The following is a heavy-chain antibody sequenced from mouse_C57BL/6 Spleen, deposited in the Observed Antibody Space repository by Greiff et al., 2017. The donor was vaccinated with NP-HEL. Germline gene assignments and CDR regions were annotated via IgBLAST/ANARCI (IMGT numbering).Heavy chain of an antibody. CDR2: INPNSGST. Sequence: QVQLQQPGAELVKPGASVKLSCKASGYTFTSYWMHWVKQRPGQGLEWIGMINPNSGSTNYNEKFKSKATLTVDKSSSTAYMQLSSLTSEDSAVYDCARYGSSYVAWFAYWGQGTLVTVSA. CDR3: ARYGSSYVAWFAY. D-gene: IGHD1-1*01. V-gene: IGHV1-64*01. J-gene: IGHJ3*01. CDR1: GYTFTSYW.